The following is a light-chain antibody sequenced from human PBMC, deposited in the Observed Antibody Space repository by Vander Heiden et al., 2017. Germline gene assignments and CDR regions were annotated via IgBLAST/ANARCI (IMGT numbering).Light chain of an antibody. CDR1: SSNIGAGYA. CDR3: QSYDSSHWV. CDR2: GNS. J-gene: IGLJ3*02. Sequence: QSVLTQPPSVSGAPGQRVTISCTGSSSNIGAGYAVHWYKPLPGTAPKLLIYGNSNRPSGVPDRFSGSKSGTSASLAITGLQAEDEADYYCQSYDSSHWVFGGGTKLTVL. V-gene: IGLV1-40*01.